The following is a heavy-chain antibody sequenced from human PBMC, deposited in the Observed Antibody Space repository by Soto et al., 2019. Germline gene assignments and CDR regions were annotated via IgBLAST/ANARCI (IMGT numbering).Heavy chain of an antibody. CDR1: GFTFSSYW. D-gene: IGHD3-22*01. CDR3: ARSRYYYDSSGYGNNWFDP. CDR2: IKQDGSEK. V-gene: IGHV3-7*03. Sequence: EVQLVESGGGLVQPGEFLRLSCAASGFTFSSYWMSWVRQAPGKGLEWVANIKQDGSEKYYVDSVKGRFTISRDNAKNSLYLQMNSLRAEDTAVYYCARSRYYYDSSGYGNNWFDPWGQGTLVTVSS. J-gene: IGHJ5*02.